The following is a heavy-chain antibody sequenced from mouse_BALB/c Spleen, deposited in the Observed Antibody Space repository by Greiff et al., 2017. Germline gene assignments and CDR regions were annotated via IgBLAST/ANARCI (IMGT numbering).Heavy chain of an antibody. J-gene: IGHJ3*01. CDR1: GYAFSSYW. D-gene: IGHD2-2*01. CDR2: IYPGDGDT. CDR3: ARAYGYDG. V-gene: IGHV1-80*01. Sequence: VQLQQSGAELVRPGSSVKISCKASGYAFSSYWMNWVKQRPGQGLEWIGQIYPGDGDTNYNGKFKGKATLTADKSSSTAYMQLSSLTSEDSAVYFCARAYGYDGWGQGTLVTVSA.